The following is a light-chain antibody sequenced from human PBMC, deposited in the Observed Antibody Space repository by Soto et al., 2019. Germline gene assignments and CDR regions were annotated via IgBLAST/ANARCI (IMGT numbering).Light chain of an antibody. CDR3: QQYDQWWT. V-gene: IGKV3-15*01. Sequence: EIVMTQSPATLSVSPGERATLSCRASQSVSSNLAWYQQKPGQAPRLLIHGASTRATGIPARFSGSGSGTEFTLTISSLQSEDFAVYHCQQYDQWWTFGQGTKVEIK. J-gene: IGKJ1*01. CDR2: GAS. CDR1: QSVSSN.